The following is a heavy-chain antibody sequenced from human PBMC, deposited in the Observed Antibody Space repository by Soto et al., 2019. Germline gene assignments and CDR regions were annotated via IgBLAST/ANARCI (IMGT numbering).Heavy chain of an antibody. CDR3: ARVYIPGPQYYYGMEV. J-gene: IGHJ6*02. CDR2: INPSGGST. V-gene: IGHV1-46*01. CDR1: GYTFTSYY. D-gene: IGHD1-1*01. Sequence: ASVKVSCKASGYTFTSYYMHWVRQAPGQGLEWMGIINPSGGSTSYAQKFQGRVTMTRDTSASTVYMELSSLRSEDTAVYYCARVYIPGPQYYYGMEVWGQGTTVTVSS.